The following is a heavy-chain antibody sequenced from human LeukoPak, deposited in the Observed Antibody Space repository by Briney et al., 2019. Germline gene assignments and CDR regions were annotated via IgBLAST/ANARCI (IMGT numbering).Heavy chain of an antibody. CDR3: ARDIAVAGTVWFDP. CDR2: IIPIFGTA. V-gene: IGHV1-69*01. D-gene: IGHD6-19*01. J-gene: IGHJ5*02. CDR1: GGTFSSYA. Sequence: SVKVSCEASGGTFSSYAISWVRQAPGQGLEWMGGIIPIFGTANYAQKFQGRVTITADESTSTAYMELSSLRSEDTAVYYCARDIAVAGTVWFDPWGQGTLVTVSS.